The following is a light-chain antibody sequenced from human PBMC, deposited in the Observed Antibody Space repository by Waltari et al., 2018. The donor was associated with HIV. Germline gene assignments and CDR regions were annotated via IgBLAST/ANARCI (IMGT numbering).Light chain of an antibody. Sequence: DLVMTQSPDSLAVSLGESATINCKSSQSLLYSANNKNYLAWSQQKPGQPPKLLIYWASTRESGVPDRFSGSGSGTDFTLTISSLQADDVAVYYCHQYFSAPWTFGQGTKVEI. CDR2: WAS. CDR3: HQYFSAPWT. V-gene: IGKV4-1*01. CDR1: QSLLYSANNKNY. J-gene: IGKJ1*01.